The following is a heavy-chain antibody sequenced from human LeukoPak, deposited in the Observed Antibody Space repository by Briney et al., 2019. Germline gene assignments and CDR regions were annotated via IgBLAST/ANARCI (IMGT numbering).Heavy chain of an antibody. V-gene: IGHV3-33*01. J-gene: IGHJ3*02. CDR3: ARDPNLGMATIQDAFDI. CDR2: IWYDGSNK. D-gene: IGHD5-24*01. CDR1: GFTFSSYG. Sequence: GRSLRLSCAASGFTFSSYGMHWVRQAPGKGLEWVAVIWYDGSNKYYADTVKGRFTISRDNSKNTLYLQMNSLRDEDTAVYYCARDPNLGMATIQDAFDIWGQGTMVTVSS.